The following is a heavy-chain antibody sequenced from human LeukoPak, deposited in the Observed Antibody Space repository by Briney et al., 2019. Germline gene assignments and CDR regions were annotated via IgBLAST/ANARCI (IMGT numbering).Heavy chain of an antibody. CDR3: VRYGDYGGYFDL. Sequence: SETLSLTCAVSGYSISSGYYWGWIRQPPGKGREWIGSIYHSGSTYFNPSLKSRVTISVDTSKNQFSLKLSSVTAADTAVYYCVRYGDYGGYFDLWGRGTLVTVSS. CDR2: IYHSGST. D-gene: IGHD4-17*01. V-gene: IGHV4-38-2*01. CDR1: GYSISSGYY. J-gene: IGHJ2*01.